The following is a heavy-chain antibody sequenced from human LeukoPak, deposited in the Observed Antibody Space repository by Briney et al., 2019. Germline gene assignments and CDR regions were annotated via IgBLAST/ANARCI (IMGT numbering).Heavy chain of an antibody. V-gene: IGHV3-53*05. CDR3: ARNWFDP. Sequence: GGPLRLSCAASGFTFANHWMAWVRQAPGKGLEWVSVIYSGGSTYYADSVKGRFTISRDKSKNTVYLQMNSLRFEDTAMYYCARNWFDPWGQGTLVTVSS. CDR1: GFTFANHW. J-gene: IGHJ5*02. CDR2: IYSGGST.